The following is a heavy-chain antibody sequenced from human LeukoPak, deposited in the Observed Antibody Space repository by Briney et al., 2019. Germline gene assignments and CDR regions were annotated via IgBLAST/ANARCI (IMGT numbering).Heavy chain of an antibody. CDR3: ASLGNSNYMDV. D-gene: IGHD1-7*01. Sequence: SGGSLRLSCAASGFTFSSYSMNWVRQAPGKGLEWVSSISSSSSYIYYADSVKGRFTISRDNAKNSLYLQMNSLRAEDTAVYYCASLGNSNYMDVWGEGTTVTVSS. CDR2: ISSSSSYI. J-gene: IGHJ6*03. V-gene: IGHV3-21*01. CDR1: GFTFSSYS.